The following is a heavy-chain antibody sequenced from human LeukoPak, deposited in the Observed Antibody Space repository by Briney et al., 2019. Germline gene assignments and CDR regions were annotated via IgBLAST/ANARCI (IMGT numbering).Heavy chain of an antibody. CDR2: ISYDGSNK. V-gene: IGHV3-30*18. J-gene: IGHJ6*02. CDR1: GFTFSSYG. Sequence: PGGSLRLSCAASGFTFSSYGMHWVRQAPGKGLEWVAVISYDGSNKYYADSVKGRFTISRDNSKNTLHLQMNSLRAEDTAVYYCANGLAAGQHFWSGPYYYGMDVWGQGTTVTVSS. D-gene: IGHD3-3*02. CDR3: ANGLAAGQHFWSGPYYYGMDV.